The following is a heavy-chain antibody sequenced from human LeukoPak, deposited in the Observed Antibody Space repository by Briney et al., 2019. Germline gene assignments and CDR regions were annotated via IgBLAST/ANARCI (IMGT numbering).Heavy chain of an antibody. J-gene: IGHJ3*02. CDR2: ISYDGSNK. V-gene: IGHV3-30*03. CDR1: GFTFSSYG. CDR3: ARIAWDAFDI. Sequence: GRSLRLSCAASGFTFSSYGMHWVRQAPGKGLEWVAVISYDGSNKYYADSVKGRFTISRDNAKNTLYLQMNSLRAEDTAVYYCARIAWDAFDIWGQGTMVTVSS. D-gene: IGHD2-15*01.